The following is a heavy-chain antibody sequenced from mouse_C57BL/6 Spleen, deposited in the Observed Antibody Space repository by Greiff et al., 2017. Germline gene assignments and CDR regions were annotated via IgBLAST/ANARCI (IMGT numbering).Heavy chain of an antibody. D-gene: IGHD1-1*01. J-gene: IGHJ2*01. CDR1: GYTFTDYN. V-gene: IGHV1-22*01. CDR3: ARGGTTVVAYYFDY. Sequence: EVQLQESGPELVKPGASVKMSCKASGYTFTDYNMHWVKQSHGKSLEWIGYINPNNGGTSYNQKFKGKATLTVNKSSSTAYMELRSLTSEDSAVYYCARGGTTVVAYYFDYWGQGTTLTVSS. CDR2: INPNNGGT.